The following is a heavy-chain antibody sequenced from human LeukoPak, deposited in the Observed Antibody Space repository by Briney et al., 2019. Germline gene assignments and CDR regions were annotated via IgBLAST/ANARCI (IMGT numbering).Heavy chain of an antibody. CDR3: AAQESGYSFLSFGY. D-gene: IGHD3-3*01. J-gene: IGHJ4*02. V-gene: IGHV1-58*01. Sequence: ASVKVSCKASGFTFTSSAVQWVRQARGQRLEWIGWIVVGSGNTNYAQKFQERVTITRDMSTSTAYMELSSLRSEDTAVYYCAAQESGYSFLSFGYWGQGTLVTVSS. CDR2: IVVGSGNT. CDR1: GFTFTSSA.